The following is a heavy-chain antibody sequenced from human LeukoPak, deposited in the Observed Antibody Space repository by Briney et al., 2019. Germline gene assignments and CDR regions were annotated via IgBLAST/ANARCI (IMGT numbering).Heavy chain of an antibody. CDR2: FSGSGGGT. CDR1: GFTFSSYA. V-gene: IGHV3-23*01. Sequence: GGSLRLSCAASGFTFSSYAMSWVRQVPGKGLEWVSAFSGSGGGTYYADSVKGRFTISRDNSENTLYLQMNSLRAEDTAVYYCAKESGSTGFFDYWGQGTLVTVSS. D-gene: IGHD3-22*01. CDR3: AKESGSTGFFDY. J-gene: IGHJ4*02.